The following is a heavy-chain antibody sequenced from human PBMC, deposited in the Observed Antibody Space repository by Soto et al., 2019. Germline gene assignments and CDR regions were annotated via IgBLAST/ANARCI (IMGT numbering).Heavy chain of an antibody. D-gene: IGHD2-15*01. CDR1: GFTFKDYA. V-gene: IGHV3-23*01. CDR3: ARDDVLCDDGRCYGVPLDV. CDR2: INSRGDDT. J-gene: IGHJ6*04. Sequence: GGSLRLSCEASGFTFKDYAMGWVRQAPGKGLQWVASINSRGDDTFYADSVKGRFTVSRDNSKNTLFLQMNSLTAEDTAVYYCARDDVLCDDGRCYGVPLDVWGKGTTVTVSS.